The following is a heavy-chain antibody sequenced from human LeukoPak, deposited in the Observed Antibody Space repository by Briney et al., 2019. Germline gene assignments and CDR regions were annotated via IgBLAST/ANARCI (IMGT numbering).Heavy chain of an antibody. Sequence: SETLSLTCAVYGGSFSGYYWSWIRQPPGKGLEWIGEINHSGSTNYNPSLKSRVTISVDTSKNQFSLKLSSVSAADTAVYYCARGGRDGYNRGYYYMDVWGKGTTVTVSS. D-gene: IGHD5-24*01. CDR2: INHSGST. CDR3: ARGGRDGYNRGYYYMDV. V-gene: IGHV4-34*01. CDR1: GGSFSGYY. J-gene: IGHJ6*03.